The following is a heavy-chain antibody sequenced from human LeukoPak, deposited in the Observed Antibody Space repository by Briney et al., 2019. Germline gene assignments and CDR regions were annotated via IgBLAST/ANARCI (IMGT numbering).Heavy chain of an antibody. CDR2: IYPADSDI. CDR1: GYSINNYW. D-gene: IGHD2-15*01. J-gene: IGHJ5*02. Sequence: GESLKISCKGSGYSINNYWIAWVRQMPGKGLEWMGIIYPADSDIRYSPSFQGQVTISADKSISTAYLQWNSLKASDTAMYYCTRQEYCSGASCYTWFDPWGQGTLVTVSS. CDR3: TRQEYCSGASCYTWFDP. V-gene: IGHV5-51*01.